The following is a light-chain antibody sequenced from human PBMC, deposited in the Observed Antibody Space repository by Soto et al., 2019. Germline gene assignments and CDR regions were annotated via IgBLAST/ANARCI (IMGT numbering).Light chain of an antibody. V-gene: IGKV3-20*01. Sequence: EVVLTPSPVTLSSSPGERATLSCRASQSLSNTYLARYQQKPGQAPRLLIYGAFARATGIPDRFSGSGSGTDFTLTISSLEPEDFAVYFCQHYGTSPYPFGRGTKVEI. CDR2: GAF. CDR3: QHYGTSPYP. J-gene: IGKJ2*01. CDR1: QSLSNTY.